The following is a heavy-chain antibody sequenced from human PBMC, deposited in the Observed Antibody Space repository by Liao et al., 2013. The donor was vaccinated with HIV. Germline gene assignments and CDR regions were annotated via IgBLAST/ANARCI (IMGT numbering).Heavy chain of an antibody. CDR2: IYYSGRT. CDR1: GGSISSGDYY. V-gene: IGHV4-30-4*08. Sequence: QVQLQESGPGLVRPSQTLSLTCTVSGGSISSGDYYWSWIRQSPGKGLEWIGYIYYSGRTHYNPSLKSRLTISVDTSKNQFSLKVNSVTAADTAVYYCARDRGYCSGGSCYSWFDPWGQGTLVTVSS. CDR3: ARDRGYCSGGSCYSWFDP. D-gene: IGHD2-15*01. J-gene: IGHJ5*02.